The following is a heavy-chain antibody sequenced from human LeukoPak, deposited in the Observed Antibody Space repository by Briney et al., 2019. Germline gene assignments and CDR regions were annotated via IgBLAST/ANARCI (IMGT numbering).Heavy chain of an antibody. D-gene: IGHD3-22*01. CDR3: ARGTIGVFSYFDL. V-gene: IGHV3-7*01. Sequence: GGSLRLSCAASGFTFSSYWMSWVRQAPGKGLEWVANIKQDGSEKYYVDSVKGRFTISRDNSKNTLDLQMNSLRGDDTAVYYCARGTIGVFSYFDLWGQGTLVTVSS. CDR2: IKQDGSEK. CDR1: GFTFSSYW. J-gene: IGHJ4*02.